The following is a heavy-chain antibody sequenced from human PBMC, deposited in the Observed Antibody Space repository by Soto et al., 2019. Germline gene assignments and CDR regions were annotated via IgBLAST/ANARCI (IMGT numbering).Heavy chain of an antibody. CDR1: GGSISSYY. CDR2: IYYSGST. CDR3: ARGVGYDSSGYYWRSYYYYGMDV. Sequence: QVQLQESGPGLVKPSETLSLTCTVSGGSISSYYWSWIRQPPGKGLEWIGYIYYSGSTNYNPSLKSRVTISVDTSKNQFSLKLSSVTAADTAVYYCARGVGYDSSGYYWRSYYYYGMDVWGQGTTVTVSS. D-gene: IGHD3-22*01. J-gene: IGHJ6*02. V-gene: IGHV4-59*01.